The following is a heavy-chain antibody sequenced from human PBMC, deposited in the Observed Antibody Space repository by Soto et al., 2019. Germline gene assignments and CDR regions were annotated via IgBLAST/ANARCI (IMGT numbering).Heavy chain of an antibody. CDR3: ATMKRARLDS. V-gene: IGHV1-69*06. Sequence: QEQVVQSGPEMKEPGSSVKVSCRASGIMSSGYGFSWVRQAPGQGLQWVGVINPTLDSTHYAQNLQGRVSITVDKSTDTAYLEVTSLRLEDTAIYFCATMKRARLDSWGRGTVVTVSS. CDR2: INPTLDST. J-gene: IGHJ4*02. D-gene: IGHD6-25*01. CDR1: GIMSSGYG.